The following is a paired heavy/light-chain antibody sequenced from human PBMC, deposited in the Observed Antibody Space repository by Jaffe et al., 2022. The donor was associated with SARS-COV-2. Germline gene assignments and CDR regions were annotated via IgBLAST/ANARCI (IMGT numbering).Heavy chain of an antibody. CDR3: VKRWCSVSGCYSGDFDY. V-gene: IGHV3-64D*09. CDR2: ISNNGGNT. J-gene: IGHJ4*02. D-gene: IGHD2-15*01. Sequence: EVRLVESGGCLVQPGGSLRLSCSASGFTFSNYAMHWVRQAPGKGLEYVSAISNNGGNTFYADSVMGRFTVSRDNSKNTLYLQMNSLTTDDSAVYYCVKRWCSVSGCYSGDFDYWGQGTLVTVSS. CDR1: GFTFSNYA.
Light chain of an antibody. V-gene: IGKV3-11*01. CDR1: QSVSSS. J-gene: IGKJ2*01. CDR2: DAS. CDR3: QQRYNWLYT. Sequence: EIVLTQSPATLSLSPGERATLSCRASQSVSSSLAWYQQKPGQAPRLLIYDASTRATGVPARFSGSGSGTDFTLTISSLEPEDFAVYYCQQRYNWLYTFGQGTKLEIK.